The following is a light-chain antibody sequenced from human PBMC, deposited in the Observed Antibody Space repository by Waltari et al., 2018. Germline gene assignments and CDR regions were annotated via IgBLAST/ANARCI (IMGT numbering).Light chain of an antibody. V-gene: IGKV1-8*01. CDR1: QGISSY. CDR3: QQYYSYLT. J-gene: IGKJ2*01. CDR2: AAS. Sequence: AIRITQSPSSLSASTGDRVTITCRASQGISSYLAWYQQKPGKAPNLLIYAASTLQSGVPSRFSGSGAGTYFTLTISCLQSEDFATYYCQQYYSYLTFGQGTKLEIK.